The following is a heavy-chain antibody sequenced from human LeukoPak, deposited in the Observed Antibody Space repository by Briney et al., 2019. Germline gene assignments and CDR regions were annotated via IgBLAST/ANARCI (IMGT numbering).Heavy chain of an antibody. J-gene: IGHJ4*02. CDR2: ISNGADNT. Sequence: QPGGSLRLSCAASGFTFSSYAMSWVRQAQGKGLEWVSAISNGADNTYYADSVKGRFTISRDDSKNTLYLQMNSLRAEDTALYYCAKGRLYGDYWAFDYWGQGTLVTVSS. D-gene: IGHD4-17*01. CDR3: AKGRLYGDYWAFDY. CDR1: GFTFSSYA. V-gene: IGHV3-23*01.